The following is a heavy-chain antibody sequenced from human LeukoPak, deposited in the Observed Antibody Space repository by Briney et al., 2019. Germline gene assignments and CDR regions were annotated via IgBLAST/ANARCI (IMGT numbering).Heavy chain of an antibody. CDR3: ARDPGGQQLVDWFDP. D-gene: IGHD6-13*01. V-gene: IGHV4-59*01. Sequence: SSETLSLTCTVSGGSISSYYWSWIRQPPGKGLEWIGYIYYSGSTNYNPSLKSRVTISVDTSKNQFSLKLSSVTAADTAVYYCARDPGGQQLVDWFDPWGQGTLVTVSS. CDR1: GGSISSYY. J-gene: IGHJ5*02. CDR2: IYYSGST.